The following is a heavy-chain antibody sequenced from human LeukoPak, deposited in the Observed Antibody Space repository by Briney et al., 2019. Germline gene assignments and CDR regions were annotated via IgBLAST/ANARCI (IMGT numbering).Heavy chain of an antibody. CDR2: IYYSGST. V-gene: IGHV4-30-4*01. CDR3: ARAQLGIEIKPGDNWFDP. J-gene: IGHJ5*02. D-gene: IGHD2-2*01. Sequence: PSQTLSLTCTVSGGSISSGDYYWSWIRQPPGKGLEWIGYIYYSGSTYYNPSLKSRVTISVDTSKNQFSLKLSSVTAADTAVYYCARAQLGIEIKPGDNWFDPWGQGTLVTVSS. CDR1: GGSISSGDYY.